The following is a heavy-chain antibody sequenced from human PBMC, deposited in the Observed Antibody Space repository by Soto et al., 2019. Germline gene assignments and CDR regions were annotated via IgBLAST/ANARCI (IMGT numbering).Heavy chain of an antibody. J-gene: IGHJ5*02. CDR2: IYYSGST. CDR1: GGSISSGDYY. CDR3: ARGRRSHWFDP. V-gene: IGHV4-30-4*01. Sequence: KPSETLSLTCTVSGGSISSGDYYWSWIRQPPGKGLEWIGYIYYSGSTYYNPSLKSRVTISVDTSKNQFSLKLSSVTAADTAVYYCARGRRSHWFDPWGQGTLVTVSS.